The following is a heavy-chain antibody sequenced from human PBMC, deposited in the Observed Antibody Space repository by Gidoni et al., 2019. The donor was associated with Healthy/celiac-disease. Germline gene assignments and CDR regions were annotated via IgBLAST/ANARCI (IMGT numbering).Heavy chain of an antibody. CDR1: GFTFSSYA. CDR2: ISGSGGSK. V-gene: IGHV3-23*01. CDR3: AKDRSYAYWYFDL. D-gene: IGHD3-16*01. J-gene: IGHJ2*01. Sequence: EVQLLESGGGLVQPGGSLRLSCAASGFTFSSYAMSWVRQAPGKGLEGVSAISGSGGSKYYADSVKGRFTISRDNSKNTLYLQMNSLRAEDTAVYYCAKDRSYAYWYFDLWGRGTLVTVSS.